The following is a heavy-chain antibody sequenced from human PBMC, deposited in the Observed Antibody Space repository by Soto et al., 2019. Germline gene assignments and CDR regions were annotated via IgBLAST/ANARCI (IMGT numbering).Heavy chain of an antibody. CDR3: ARMYSSGSGWFHP. D-gene: IGHD6-19*01. CDR1: GYSITAGGYY. Sequence: SETLSLTCFVSGYSITAGGYYWSWIRHHPGKGLEWIGSFYSSGSIIYNPSLRSRVSISGDTSSNQFPMSLTSVTAADTARYYCARMYSSGSGWFHPWGQGTLVTVSS. CDR2: FYSSGSI. V-gene: IGHV4-39*06. J-gene: IGHJ5*02.